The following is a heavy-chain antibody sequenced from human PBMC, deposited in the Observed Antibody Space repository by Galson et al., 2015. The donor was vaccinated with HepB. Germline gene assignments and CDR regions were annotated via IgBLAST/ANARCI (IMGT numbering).Heavy chain of an antibody. J-gene: IGHJ4*02. CDR3: AKDIRTTAQYDY. CDR2: ISYDGSNK. Sequence: SLRLSCAASGFTFSNYGMHWVRQAPGKGLEWVAVISYDGSNKYFADSVKGRFTISRDNSKNTLYLQMNSLRAEDTAVYYCAKDIRTTAQYDYWGQGTLVTVSS. CDR1: GFTFSNYG. V-gene: IGHV3-30*18. D-gene: IGHD1-1*01.